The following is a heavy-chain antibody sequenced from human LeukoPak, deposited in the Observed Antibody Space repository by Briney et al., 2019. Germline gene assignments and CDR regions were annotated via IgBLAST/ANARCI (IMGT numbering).Heavy chain of an antibody. D-gene: IGHD3-10*01. CDR2: ISWNSGSI. CDR1: GFTFDDYA. CDR3: ARDRSGSYPNWFDP. J-gene: IGHJ5*02. V-gene: IGHV3-9*01. Sequence: PGGSLRLSCAASGFTFDDYAMHWVRQAPGKGLEWVSGISWNSGSIGYADSVKGRFTISRDNAKNSLYLQMNSLRAEDTALYYCARDRSGSYPNWFDPWGQGTLVTVSS.